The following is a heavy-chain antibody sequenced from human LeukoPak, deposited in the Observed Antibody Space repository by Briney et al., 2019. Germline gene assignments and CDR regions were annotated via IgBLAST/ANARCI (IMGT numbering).Heavy chain of an antibody. CDR3: ARLVAYCAGDCLDY. CDR1: GGSIRSYY. CDR2: IYYSGST. J-gene: IGHJ4*02. D-gene: IGHD2-21*01. V-gene: IGHV4-59*08. Sequence: SETLSLTCSVSGGSIRSYYWSWIRQPPGKGLEWIAYIYYSGSTSYNPSLKSRVTISVDTSKNQFSLKLSSVTAADTAVYYCARLVAYCAGDCLDYWGQGTLVTVSS.